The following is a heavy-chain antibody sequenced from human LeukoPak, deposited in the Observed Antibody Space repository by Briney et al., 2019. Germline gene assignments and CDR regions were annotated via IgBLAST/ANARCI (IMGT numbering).Heavy chain of an antibody. J-gene: IGHJ4*02. CDR3: VRGDSPRGGYFEY. V-gene: IGHV3-30*03. Sequence: GGSLRLSCAASGFNFRGFGMHWVRQAPGKGPEWVAVIYNGGNTKYYGDSVKGRLTISRDNSKNTLYLQMDSLRPDDTAVYYCVRGDSPRGGYFEYWGQGILVTVSS. CDR1: GFNFRGFG. D-gene: IGHD3-16*01. CDR2: IYNGGNTK.